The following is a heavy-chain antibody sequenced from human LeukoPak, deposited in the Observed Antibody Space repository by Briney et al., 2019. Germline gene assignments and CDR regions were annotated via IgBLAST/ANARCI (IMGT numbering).Heavy chain of an antibody. J-gene: IGHJ6*03. CDR2: INHSGST. Sequence: SETLSLTCAVYGGSFSGYYWSWIRQPPGKGLEWIGEINHSGSTNYNPSLKSRVTISVDTSKNQFSLKLSSVTAADTAVYYCARITNAYAFYYYYYMDVWGKGTTVTVSS. D-gene: IGHD2-8*01. CDR1: GGSFSGYY. V-gene: IGHV4-34*01. CDR3: ARITNAYAFYYYYYMDV.